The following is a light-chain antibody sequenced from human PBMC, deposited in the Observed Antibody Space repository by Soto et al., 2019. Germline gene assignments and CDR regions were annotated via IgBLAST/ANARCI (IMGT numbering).Light chain of an antibody. CDR1: RSVSGSY. CDR2: GAS. V-gene: IGKV3-15*01. CDR3: QQYNNLIT. Sequence: EIVLPQSPGTLSLSPGESVTLSGRASRSVSGSYLAWYQQKPGQAPRLLIYGASTRATGIPARFSGSGSGTEFTLTISSLQSEDFAVYYCQQYNNLITFGQGTRLEI. J-gene: IGKJ5*01.